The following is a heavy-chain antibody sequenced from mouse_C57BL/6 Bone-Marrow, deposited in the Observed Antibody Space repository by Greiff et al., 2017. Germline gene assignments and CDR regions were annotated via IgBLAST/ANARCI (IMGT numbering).Heavy chain of an antibody. V-gene: IGHV5-17*01. J-gene: IGHJ3*01. CDR2: ISSGSSTF. Sequence: EVKLMESGGGLVKPGGSLTLSCAASGFTFSDYGMHWVRQAPETGLEWVAYISSGSSTFSYAVPVNGRFTLSSDNAKNTLFLQMTSLRSEDTAMYYCARGDYNYEGAWFAYWGQGTLVTVSA. CDR1: GFTFSDYG. CDR3: ARGDYNYEGAWFAY. D-gene: IGHD2-12*01.